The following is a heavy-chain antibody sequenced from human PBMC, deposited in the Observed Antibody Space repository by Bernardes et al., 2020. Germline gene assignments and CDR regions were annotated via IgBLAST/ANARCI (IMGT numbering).Heavy chain of an antibody. D-gene: IGHD6-6*01. CDR3: ARGGYSSSPNDY. J-gene: IGHJ4*02. CDR2: INHSGST. V-gene: IGHV4-34*01. Sequence: SETLSLTCAVYGGSFRDYYWSWIRQPPGRGVEWIGEINHSGSTTYNPSLKSRVTMSVDTSKNQFSLKLSSVIAADTAVYYCARGGYSSSPNDYWGQGTLVTVSS. CDR1: GGSFRDYY.